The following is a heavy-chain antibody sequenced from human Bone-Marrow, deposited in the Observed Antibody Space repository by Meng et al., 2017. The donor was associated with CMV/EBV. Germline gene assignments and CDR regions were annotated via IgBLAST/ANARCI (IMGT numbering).Heavy chain of an antibody. V-gene: IGHV1-18*01. CDR1: GYTFTSYG. CDR3: VRDFVGDTQMGD. Sequence: ASVKVSCKASGYTFTSYGISWVRQALGQGLEWMGWISANNGNTNYAQKLQGRVTMTTDTSTSAAYKELRSLRSDDTAVYYCVRDFVGDTQMGDWGQGTQVTGSS. J-gene: IGHJ4*02. CDR2: ISANNGNT. D-gene: IGHD1-26*01.